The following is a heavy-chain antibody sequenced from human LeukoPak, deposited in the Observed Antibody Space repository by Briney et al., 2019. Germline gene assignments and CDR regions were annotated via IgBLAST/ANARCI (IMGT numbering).Heavy chain of an antibody. Sequence: SETLSLTCTVSGYSISNDYYWGWIRQPPGKGLEWIGEINHSGSTNYNPSLKSRVTISVDTSKDQFSLKLSSVTAADTAVYYCARHTYGSGSYYPNYFDYWGQGTLVTVSS. CDR1: GYSISNDYY. CDR2: INHSGST. J-gene: IGHJ4*02. D-gene: IGHD3-10*01. V-gene: IGHV4-38-2*02. CDR3: ARHTYGSGSYYPNYFDY.